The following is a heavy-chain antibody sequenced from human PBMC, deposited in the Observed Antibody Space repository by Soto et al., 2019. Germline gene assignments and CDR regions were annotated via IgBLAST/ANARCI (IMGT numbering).Heavy chain of an antibody. CDR1: GFTFSSNW. J-gene: IGHJ4*02. CDR3: VTSKAAVVTSPYFFDY. D-gene: IGHD2-15*01. V-gene: IGHV3-74*03. CDR2: ISSDGSDT. Sequence: PGGSLRLSCAASGFTFSSNWMYWVRQVLGKGLVWVSRISSDGSDTTYADSVKGRFTISRDNAKKTLFLQMSSLRGEDTAVYYCVTSKAAVVTSPYFFDYWGQGTLVTVSS.